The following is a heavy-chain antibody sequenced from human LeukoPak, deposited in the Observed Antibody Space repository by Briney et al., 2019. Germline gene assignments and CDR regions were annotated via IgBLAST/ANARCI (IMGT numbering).Heavy chain of an antibody. CDR2: ISGSGGST. J-gene: IGHJ6*03. V-gene: IGHV3-23*01. D-gene: IGHD1-7*01. CDR1: GFTFSSYG. Sequence: GGSLRLSCAASGFTFSSYGMSWVRQAPGKGLEWVSAISGSGGSTYYADSVKGRFTISRDNYKNTLYLQMNSLRADETAVYYCAKRRGLELTYYDLMDVWGKGTTVTVSS. CDR3: AKRRGLELTYYDLMDV.